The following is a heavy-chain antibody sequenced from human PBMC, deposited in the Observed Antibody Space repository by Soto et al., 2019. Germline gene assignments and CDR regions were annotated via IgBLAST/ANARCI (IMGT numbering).Heavy chain of an antibody. Sequence: ASVKVSCKASGGTFSTSTFTWVRQAPGQGLEWMGWINTYNGNTNHAQKLQGRVTMTTDTSTSTAYMELRSLGSDDTAVYYCARGVGSGTYYNQYNWFDPWGQGTLVTVSS. D-gene: IGHD3-10*01. CDR2: INTYNGNT. CDR1: GGTFSTST. V-gene: IGHV1-18*04. J-gene: IGHJ5*02. CDR3: ARGVGSGTYYNQYNWFDP.